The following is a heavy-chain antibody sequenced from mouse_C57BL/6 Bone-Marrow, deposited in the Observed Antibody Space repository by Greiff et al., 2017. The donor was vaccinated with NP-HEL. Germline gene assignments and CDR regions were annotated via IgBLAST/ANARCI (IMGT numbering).Heavy chain of an antibody. CDR3: VRHAWDYYAMDY. Sequence: VQLKESGGGLVQPKGSLKLSCAASGFSFNTYAMNWVRQAPGKGLEWVARIRSKSNNYATYYADSVKDRFTISRDDSESMLYLQMNNLKTEDTAMYYCVRHAWDYYAMDYWGQGTSVTVSS. CDR2: IRSKSNNYAT. V-gene: IGHV10-1*01. D-gene: IGHD4-1*01. CDR1: GFSFNTYA. J-gene: IGHJ4*01.